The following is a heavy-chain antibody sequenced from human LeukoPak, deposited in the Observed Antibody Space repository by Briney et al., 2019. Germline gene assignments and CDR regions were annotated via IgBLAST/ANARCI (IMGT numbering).Heavy chain of an antibody. Sequence: PSETLSLTCTVSGGSISSYYWSWIRRPAGKGLVWIVRIYTSGSTNYNPSLKSLVSMSVDTSKNKFSLKLSSVTTADTAVYYCAREGRYFAWLLTSEGWGQGTLVTVSS. V-gene: IGHV4-4*07. CDR3: AREGRYFAWLLTSEG. D-gene: IGHD3-9*01. CDR1: GGSISSYY. CDR2: IYTSGST. J-gene: IGHJ1*01.